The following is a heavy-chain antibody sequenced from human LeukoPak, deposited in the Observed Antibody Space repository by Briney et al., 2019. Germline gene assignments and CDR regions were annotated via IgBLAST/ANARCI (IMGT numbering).Heavy chain of an antibody. CDR1: GFTFSSYA. CDR3: ATLRGVVVPAAELDY. CDR2: ISGSGGST. D-gene: IGHD2-2*01. Sequence: GGSLRLSYAASGFTFSSYAMSWVRQAPGKGLEWVSAISGSGGSTYYADSVKGRFTISRDNSKNTLYLQMNSLRAEDTAVYYCATLRGVVVPAAELDYWGQGTLVTVSS. J-gene: IGHJ4*02. V-gene: IGHV3-23*01.